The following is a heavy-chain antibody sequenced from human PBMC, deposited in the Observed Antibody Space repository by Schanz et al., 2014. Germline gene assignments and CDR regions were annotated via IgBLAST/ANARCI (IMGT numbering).Heavy chain of an antibody. CDR2: IGNGGVTI. CDR1: GFPFSDYF. Sequence: QVQLVDSGGGLVKPGGSLRLSCTASGFPFSDYFMAWIRQPPGRGLEWVSYIGNGGVTIYYADSVKGRFTISRDNSKTALYQQSNSRRAEDTAVYCCARSGGSVFDYWAQGTLVTVSS. CDR3: ARSGGSVFDY. V-gene: IGHV3-11*01. D-gene: IGHD6-25*01. J-gene: IGHJ4*02.